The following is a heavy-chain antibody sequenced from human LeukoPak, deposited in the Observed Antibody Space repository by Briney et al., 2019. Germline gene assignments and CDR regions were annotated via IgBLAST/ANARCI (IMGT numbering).Heavy chain of an antibody. CDR2: INPNSGGT. Sequence: GASVKVSCKASGYTFTGYYMHWVRPAPGQGLEWMGWINPNSGGTNYAQKFQGRVTMTRDTSISTAYMELSRLRPDDTAVYYWAREGEYSSSLRGYFYGMDVWGQGTTVTVSS. CDR1: GYTFTGYY. D-gene: IGHD6-6*01. CDR3: AREGEYSSSLRGYFYGMDV. J-gene: IGHJ6*02. V-gene: IGHV1-2*02.